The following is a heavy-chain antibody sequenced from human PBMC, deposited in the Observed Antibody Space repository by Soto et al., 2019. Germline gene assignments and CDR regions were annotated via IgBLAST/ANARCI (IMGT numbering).Heavy chain of an antibody. D-gene: IGHD3-10*01. V-gene: IGHV1-18*01. Sequence: ASVKVSCKASGYTFTSYGISWVRQAPRQGLEWMGWISAYNGNTNYAQKLQGRVTMTTDTSTSTAYMELRSLRSDDTAVYYCARDGVLLLWFGELFHYGMDVWGQGTTVTVSS. CDR3: ARDGVLLLWFGELFHYGMDV. CDR2: ISAYNGNT. CDR1: GYTFTSYG. J-gene: IGHJ6*02.